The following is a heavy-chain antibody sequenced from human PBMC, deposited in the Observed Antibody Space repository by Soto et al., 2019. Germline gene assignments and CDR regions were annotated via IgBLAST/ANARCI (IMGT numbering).Heavy chain of an antibody. V-gene: IGHV1-24*01. CDR1: GYTLTELS. J-gene: IGHJ6*02. CDR3: ATRAPITISGVVYYFYYAMVV. CDR2: FDPEDGET. Sequence: ASVKVSCKVSGYTLTELSMHWVRQAPGKGLEWMGGFDPEDGETIYAQKFQGRVTMTEDTSTDTAYMELSSLRSEDTAGDYCATRAPITISGVVYYFYYAMVVWG. D-gene: IGHD3-3*01.